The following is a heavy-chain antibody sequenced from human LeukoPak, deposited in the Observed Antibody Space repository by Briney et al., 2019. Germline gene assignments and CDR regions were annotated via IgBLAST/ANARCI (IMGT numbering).Heavy chain of an antibody. V-gene: IGHV1-2*02. CDR2: MSPNGGVT. CDR3: ASLKDGYNFHH. CDR1: GYTFTNYF. D-gene: IGHD5-24*01. J-gene: IGHJ4*02. Sequence: SVKVSCKTSGYTFTNYFLHWVRQAPGHGLEWMGWMSPNGGVTKYTQNFQGRVTMTRDISIDTAYMELTGLTSDDTAVYYCASLKDGYNFHHWGQGTLVTVSS.